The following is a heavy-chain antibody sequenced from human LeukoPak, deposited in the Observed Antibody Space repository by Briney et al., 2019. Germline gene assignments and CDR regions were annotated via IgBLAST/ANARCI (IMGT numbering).Heavy chain of an antibody. J-gene: IGHJ6*02. D-gene: IGHD3-22*01. CDR2: ISSSSSYI. CDR3: ARTSSGPYYYYYGMDV. CDR1: GFTFSSYS. Sequence: GGSLRLSCAASGFTFSSYSMNWVRQAPGKGLEWVSSISSSSSYIYYADSVKGRSTISRDNAKNSLYLQMDSLRAEDTAVYYCARTSSGPYYYYYGMDVWGQGTTVTVSS. V-gene: IGHV3-21*01.